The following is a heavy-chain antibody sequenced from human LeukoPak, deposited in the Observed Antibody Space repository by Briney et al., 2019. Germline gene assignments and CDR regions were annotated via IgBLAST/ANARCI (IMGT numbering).Heavy chain of an antibody. CDR3: AREVQQLVFPTYYYYGMDV. J-gene: IGHJ6*02. CDR2: ISSSGSTI. CDR1: GFTFRSYA. Sequence: GGSLRLSCAASGFTFRSYAIYWVRQAPGKGLEWVSYISSSGSTIYYADSVKGRFTISRDNAKNSLYLQMNSLRAEDTAVYYCAREVQQLVFPTYYYYGMDVWGQGTTVTVSS. D-gene: IGHD6-13*01. V-gene: IGHV3-48*04.